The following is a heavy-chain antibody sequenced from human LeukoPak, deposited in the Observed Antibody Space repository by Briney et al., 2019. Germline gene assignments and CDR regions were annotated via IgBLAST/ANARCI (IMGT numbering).Heavy chain of an antibody. V-gene: IGHV3-21*01. Sequence: GGSLRLSCAASGFTFGSYSMNWVRQAPGKGLEWVSSISSSSSYIYYADSVKGRFTISRDNAKNSLYLQMNSLRAEDTAVYYCARGGSSSTWYYYFDYWGQGTLVTVSS. CDR2: ISSSSSYI. CDR1: GFTFGSYS. D-gene: IGHD6-13*01. CDR3: ARGGSSSTWYYYFDY. J-gene: IGHJ4*02.